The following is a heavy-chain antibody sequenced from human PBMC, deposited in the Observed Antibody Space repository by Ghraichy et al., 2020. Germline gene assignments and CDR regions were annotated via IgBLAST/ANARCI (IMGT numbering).Heavy chain of an antibody. CDR2: VSYDGNNE. CDR1: GFTFRTYA. CDR3: AREAVGAIYFDS. V-gene: IGHV3-30*04. Sequence: GGSLRLSCAASGFTFRTYAMHWVRQAPGKGLEWVAAVSYDGNNEYYADSVKGRFIISRDNSKNTLYLQMYSLRPEDTAVYYCAREAVGAIYFDSWGQGTLVTVSS. D-gene: IGHD1-26*01. J-gene: IGHJ4*02.